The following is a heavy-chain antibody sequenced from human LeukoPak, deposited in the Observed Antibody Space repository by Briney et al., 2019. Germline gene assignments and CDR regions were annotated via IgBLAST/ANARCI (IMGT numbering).Heavy chain of an antibody. CDR1: GFTFSGSA. D-gene: IGHD3-3*01. V-gene: IGHV3-73*01. CDR3: TRLSRDLLDAFDI. Sequence: GGSLRLSCAASGFTFSGSAMHWVRQASGKGLEWVGRIRSKANSYATAYAASVKGRFTISRDDSKNTAYLQMNSLKTEDTAVYYCTRLSRDLLDAFDIWGQGTMVTVSS. CDR2: IRSKANSYAT. J-gene: IGHJ3*02.